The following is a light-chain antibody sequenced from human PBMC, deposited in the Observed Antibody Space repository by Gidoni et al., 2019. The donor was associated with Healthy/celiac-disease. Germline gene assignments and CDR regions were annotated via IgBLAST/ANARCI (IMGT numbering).Light chain of an antibody. CDR1: KLGDKY. Sequence: SYELTQQPSVSVSPGHTASITCSGDKLGDKYACWYQQKPGQSPVLVIYQDSKRPSGIPERFSGSNSGNTATLTISGTQAMDEADYYCQAWDSSSRVVFGGGTKLTVL. CDR2: QDS. CDR3: QAWDSSSRVV. V-gene: IGLV3-1*01. J-gene: IGLJ2*01.